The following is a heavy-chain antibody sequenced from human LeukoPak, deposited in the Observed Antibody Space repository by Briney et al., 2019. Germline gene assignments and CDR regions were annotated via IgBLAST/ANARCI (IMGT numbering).Heavy chain of an antibody. CDR2: INHNGRT. D-gene: IGHD6-13*01. CDR3: ARESGYSSSPYYYYMDV. Sequence: TSSETLSLTCAVSGVSFGDYYWTWIRQPPGKGLERIGEINHNGRTNYNPSLKSRVTISVDASKNQFSLKLSSVTAADTAVYYCARESGYSSSPYYYYMDVWGKGTTVTVSS. CDR1: GVSFGDYY. J-gene: IGHJ6*03. V-gene: IGHV4-34*01.